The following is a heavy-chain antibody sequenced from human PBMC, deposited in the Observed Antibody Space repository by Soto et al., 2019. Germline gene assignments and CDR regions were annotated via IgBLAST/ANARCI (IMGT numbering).Heavy chain of an antibody. CDR1: GYTVTSYG. J-gene: IGHJ6*02. CDR3: AREDRGNRFLEWLPYYYYGMDV. D-gene: IGHD3-3*01. CDR2: ISAYNGNT. V-gene: IGHV1-18*04. Sequence: ASVKVSCKASGYTVTSYGISGVRQAPGQGLEWMGWISAYNGNTNYAQKLQGRVTMTTDTSTSTAYMELRSLRSDDTAVYYCAREDRGNRFLEWLPYYYYGMDVWGQGTTVTVSS.